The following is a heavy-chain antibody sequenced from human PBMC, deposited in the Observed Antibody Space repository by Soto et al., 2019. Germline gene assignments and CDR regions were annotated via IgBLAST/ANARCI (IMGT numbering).Heavy chain of an antibody. CDR1: GGSIRSGGYS. D-gene: IGHD2-2*01. CDR3: PRSQDIVLVRDAMLLGWFDT. V-gene: IGHV4-30-2*01. CDR2: IYHSWGT. Sequence: QLQLQESGSGLVKPSQTLSLTGAVTGGSIRSGGYSWSWIRRPPGKVLESLGYIYHSWGTSSNTSINNRVTISADRSKNQFSLKPRSVSSAATAVYYCPRSQDIVLVRDAMLLGWFDTWGQGTLGTVAS. J-gene: IGHJ5*02.